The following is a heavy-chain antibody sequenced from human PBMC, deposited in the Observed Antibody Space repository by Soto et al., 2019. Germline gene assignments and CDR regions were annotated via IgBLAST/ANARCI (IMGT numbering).Heavy chain of an antibody. D-gene: IGHD5-12*01. Sequence: ASVKVSCKASGGTFSSYAISWVRQAPGQGLEWMGGIIPIFGTANYAQKFQGRVTITADESTSTAYMELSSLRSEDTAVYYCARERRRDGYNRGNYKFDYWGQGTLVTVSS. J-gene: IGHJ4*02. CDR3: ARERRRDGYNRGNYKFDY. CDR1: GGTFSSYA. V-gene: IGHV1-69*13. CDR2: IIPIFGTA.